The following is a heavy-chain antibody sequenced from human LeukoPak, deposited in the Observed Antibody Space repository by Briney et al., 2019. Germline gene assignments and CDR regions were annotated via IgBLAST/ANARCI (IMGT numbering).Heavy chain of an antibody. CDR3: ARDHVDSSWYDYYYYYYMDV. Sequence: GGSLRLSCTVSGFIFSSYTLNWVSQAPGKGLGWVASITGSSDYIYYADSVKGRFPISRDNAKNSLYLQMNSLRAEDTAVYYCARDHVDSSWYDYYYYYYMDVWGKGTTVTVSS. CDR1: GFIFSSYT. CDR2: ITGSSDYI. V-gene: IGHV3-21*01. J-gene: IGHJ6*03. D-gene: IGHD6-13*01.